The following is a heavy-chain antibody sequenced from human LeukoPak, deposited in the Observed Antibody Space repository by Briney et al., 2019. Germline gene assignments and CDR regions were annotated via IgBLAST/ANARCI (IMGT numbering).Heavy chain of an antibody. Sequence: GGSLRLSCAASGFTFSTYWMSWVRQAPGKGLEWVANMKQDGSEKYYVDSVKGRFTISRDNAKNSLYLQMNSLRAEDTAVYYCARISEVLRYFDWLLYEDYWGQGTLVTVSS. V-gene: IGHV3-7*01. J-gene: IGHJ4*02. CDR3: ARISEVLRYFDWLLYEDY. CDR1: GFTFSTYW. CDR2: MKQDGSEK. D-gene: IGHD3-9*01.